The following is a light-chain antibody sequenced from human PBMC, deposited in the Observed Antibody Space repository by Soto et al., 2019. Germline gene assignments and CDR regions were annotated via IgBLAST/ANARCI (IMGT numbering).Light chain of an antibody. V-gene: IGKV3-11*01. CDR2: DVS. CDR3: QQRDNWPWT. CDR1: QSVRSN. Sequence: EIVLTQSPATLSLSPGERATLSCRASQSVRSNLAWYQHKPGQAPRLLIYDVSIMATGIPGRFSGSGVVTDFTLTITNLEPDDLAVYYFQQRDNWPWTFGQGAKVEVK. J-gene: IGKJ1*01.